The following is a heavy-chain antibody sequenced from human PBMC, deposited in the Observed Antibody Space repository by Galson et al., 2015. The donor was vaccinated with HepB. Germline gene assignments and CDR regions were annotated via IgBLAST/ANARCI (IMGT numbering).Heavy chain of an antibody. CDR1: GYSLTNNI. J-gene: IGHJ5*02. Sequence: SVKVSCKASGYSLTNNIISWVRQAPGQGLEWMGWISAYDGKTQYAQKFQGRVTMTADTSTNTAYMELRRLRSDDTAMYYCARGIYSGLNWFDPWGQGTLVTVSS. CDR3: ARGIYSGLNWFDP. D-gene: IGHD5-12*01. CDR2: ISAYDGKT. V-gene: IGHV1-18*04.